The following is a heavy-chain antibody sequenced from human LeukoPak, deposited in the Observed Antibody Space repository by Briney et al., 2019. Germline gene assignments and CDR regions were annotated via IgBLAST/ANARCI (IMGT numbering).Heavy chain of an antibody. CDR2: ISTYNGNT. J-gene: IGHJ4*02. D-gene: IGHD1-26*01. V-gene: IGHV1-18*01. Sequence: ASVKVSCKASGYTFTSYGINWVRQAPGQGLEWMGWISTYNGNTNYTQKLQGRVTMTTDTSTSTAYMEVRSLRSDDTAVYYCAREESIGSYQFLNEYWGQGTLVTVSS. CDR1: GYTFTSYG. CDR3: AREESIGSYQFLNEY.